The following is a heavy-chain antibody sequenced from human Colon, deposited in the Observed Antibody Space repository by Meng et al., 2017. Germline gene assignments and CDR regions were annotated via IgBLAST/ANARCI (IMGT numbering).Heavy chain of an antibody. J-gene: IGHJ5*02. CDR3: ATGLRHGDWFDP. CDR2: IDHFGIS. D-gene: IGHD4-17*01. Sequence: QVKVDQGGAGLLKPSETLSLTCAVSGGSFSGFYWSWIRQPPGKGLEWIGEIDHFGISNYNSSLKGRLTMSVDTSKKQISLTLTSVTAADTAVYYCATGLRHGDWFDPWGPGTLVTVSS. CDR1: GGSFSGFY. V-gene: IGHV4-34*01.